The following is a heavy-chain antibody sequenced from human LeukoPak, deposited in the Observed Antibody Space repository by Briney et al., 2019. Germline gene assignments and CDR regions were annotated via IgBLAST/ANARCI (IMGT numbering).Heavy chain of an antibody. CDR2: ISGSGGST. D-gene: IGHD1-26*01. CDR3: AKGYGPSGSYPPDY. J-gene: IGHJ4*02. V-gene: IGHV3-23*01. Sequence: GGSLRLSCAASGFTFSSYAMSWVRQAPGKGLEWVSAISGSGGSTYYADSVKGRFTISRDNSKNTLYLQMNSLRAEDTAVYYCAKGYGPSGSYPPDYWGQGTLVTVSS. CDR1: GFTFSSYA.